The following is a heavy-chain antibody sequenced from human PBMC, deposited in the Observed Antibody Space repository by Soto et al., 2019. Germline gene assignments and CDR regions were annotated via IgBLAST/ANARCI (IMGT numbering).Heavy chain of an antibody. CDR2: ISGSGVST. CDR3: VKRPDSSDSSGYPA. D-gene: IGHD3-22*01. J-gene: IGHJ5*02. CDR1: GFTFSDSA. V-gene: IGHV3-23*01. Sequence: GSLRLSCAASGFTFSDSAMSWVRQAPGKGLEWVSVISGSGVSTYYADSVRGRFTISRDNSQNTVYLQMNSLRPEDTAVYYCVKRPDSSDSSGYPAWGRGTQVTVSS.